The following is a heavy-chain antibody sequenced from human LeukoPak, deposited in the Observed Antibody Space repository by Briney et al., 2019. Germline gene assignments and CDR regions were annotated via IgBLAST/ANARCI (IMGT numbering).Heavy chain of an antibody. D-gene: IGHD6-13*01. V-gene: IGHV3-30*18. Sequence: GGSLRLSCAASGFTFSSYAMHWVRQAPGKGLEWVAVISYDGSNKYYADSVKGRFTISRDNSKNTLYLQMNSLRAEDTAVYYCAKLAYSSSSGDYWGQGTLVTVSS. CDR3: AKLAYSSSSGDY. CDR1: GFTFSSYA. J-gene: IGHJ4*02. CDR2: ISYDGSNK.